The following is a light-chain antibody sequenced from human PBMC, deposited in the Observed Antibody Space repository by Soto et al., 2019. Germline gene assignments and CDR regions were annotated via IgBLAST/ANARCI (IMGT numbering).Light chain of an antibody. CDR2: AAS. CDR1: QSISSW. CDR3: QQYNSYPWT. Sequence: DIQMTQSPFTLSASVGDRVTITCRASQSISSWLAWYQQKPGKAPKLLIYAASSSQSGVPPRFSGSGSGTEFTLTITSLQPDDFATYYCQQYNSYPWTFGQGTKVDIK. V-gene: IGKV1-5*01. J-gene: IGKJ1*01.